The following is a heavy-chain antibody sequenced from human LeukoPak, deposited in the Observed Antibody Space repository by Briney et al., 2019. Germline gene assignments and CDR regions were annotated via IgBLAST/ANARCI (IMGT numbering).Heavy chain of an antibody. CDR1: GGSISSYY. Sequence: PSETLSLTCTVSGGSISSYYWSWIRQPPGKGLEWIGYIYYSGSTNYNPSLKSRVTISVDTSKNQFSLKLSSVTAADTAVYYCARRSGSYYLFRENAFDIWGQGTMVTVSS. D-gene: IGHD1-26*01. J-gene: IGHJ3*02. CDR2: IYYSGST. CDR3: ARRSGSYYLFRENAFDI. V-gene: IGHV4-59*12.